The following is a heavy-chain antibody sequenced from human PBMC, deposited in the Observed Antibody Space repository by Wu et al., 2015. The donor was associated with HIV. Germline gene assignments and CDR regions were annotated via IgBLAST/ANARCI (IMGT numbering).Heavy chain of an antibody. CDR3: AREVLWVLSGYGAFDI. CDR1: GGTFSYSA. V-gene: IGHV1-69*13. D-gene: IGHD3-3*01. J-gene: IGHJ3*02. CDR2: IIPIFGKT. Sequence: QAQLVQSGAEVKKPGSSVKVSCKASGGTFSYSAIAWVRQAPGQGLEWMGRIIPIFGKTNYAQKFQGRVTITADESSTTAYMELSSLRSEDTAVYYCAREVLWVLSGYGAFDIWGQGQWSPSLQ.